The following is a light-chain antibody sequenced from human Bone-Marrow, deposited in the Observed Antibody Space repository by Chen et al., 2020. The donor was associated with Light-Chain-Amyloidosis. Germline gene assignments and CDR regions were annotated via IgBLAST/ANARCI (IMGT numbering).Light chain of an antibody. CDR3: QSADSSGTDEVR. CDR2: RDT. V-gene: IGLV3-25*03. J-gene: IGLJ2*01. CDR1: DLPTKY. Sequence: SYELTQPPSVSVSPGQTARITCSGDDLPTKYAYWYQQKPGQAPVLGIHRDTERPSGISERFSGSSSGTTATLTISGVQEEDEADYHCQSADSSGTDEVRFCGGTKLTFL.